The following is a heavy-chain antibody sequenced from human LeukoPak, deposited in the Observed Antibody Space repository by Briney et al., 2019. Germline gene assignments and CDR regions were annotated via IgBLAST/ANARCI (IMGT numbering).Heavy chain of an antibody. Sequence: GGSLILSCAASGFTFDNAWMNWVRQAPGKGLELAGRFKSKTDGGTTDYAAPVKGRSTISRDDSENTLFLQLNSLKTEDTALYYCTTVGTTSPIAEEYFDYWGQGTLVTVSS. CDR2: FKSKTDGGTT. V-gene: IGHV3-15*01. D-gene: IGHD1-26*01. CDR1: GFTFDNAW. J-gene: IGHJ4*02. CDR3: TTVGTTSPIAEEYFDY.